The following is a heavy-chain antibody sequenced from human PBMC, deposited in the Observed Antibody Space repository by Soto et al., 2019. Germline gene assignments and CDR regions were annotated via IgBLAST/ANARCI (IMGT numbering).Heavy chain of an antibody. CDR1: GFTFRSYA. J-gene: IGHJ6*02. D-gene: IGHD6-13*01. V-gene: IGHV3-23*01. Sequence: GGSLRLSCAAFGFTFRSYAMSWVRQAPGKGLEWVSALTDSGGSTYYADSAQGRFTISRDNSKNMVYLQMNSLRAEDTAVYYCAKDYSSTWYPGHGMGVWGQGTTVTVSS. CDR2: LTDSGGST. CDR3: AKDYSSTWYPGHGMGV.